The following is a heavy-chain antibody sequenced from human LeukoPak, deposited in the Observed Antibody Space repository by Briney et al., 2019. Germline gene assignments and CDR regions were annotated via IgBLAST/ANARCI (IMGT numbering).Heavy chain of an antibody. J-gene: IGHJ4*02. D-gene: IGHD3-16*01. CDR3: ARVIGSYGDSAY. V-gene: IGHV3-48*04. CDR1: GFTFSSYS. Sequence: GSLRLSCAASGFTFSSYSMNWVRQAPGKGLEWLSYISSTSSAIYYADSLKGRFTISRDNAKNSLYLQMDSLRAEDTAVYYCARVIGSYGDSAYWGQGTLVTVSS. CDR2: ISSTSSAI.